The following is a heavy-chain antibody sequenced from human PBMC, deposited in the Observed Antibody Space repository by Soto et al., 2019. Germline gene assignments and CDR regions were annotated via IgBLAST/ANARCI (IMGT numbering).Heavy chain of an antibody. CDR3: AVNILTGYYREPMDV. D-gene: IGHD3-9*01. Sequence: HVQLVESGGGVVQPGRSLRLSCAATGFTFSSYGMHWVRQAPGKGLEWVATIWHDGSNKYYEDSGKGRFTISRDNSKNTLYLQMNSLRAEDTAVYHCAVNILTGYYREPMDVWGQGTTVTVSS. CDR2: IWHDGSNK. V-gene: IGHV3-33*03. CDR1: GFTFSSYG. J-gene: IGHJ6*02.